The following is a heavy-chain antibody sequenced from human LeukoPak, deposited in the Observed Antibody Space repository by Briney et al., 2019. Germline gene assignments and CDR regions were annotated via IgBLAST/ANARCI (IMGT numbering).Heavy chain of an antibody. CDR2: IIPIFGTA. V-gene: IGHV1-69*06. CDR1: GFTFSSYA. D-gene: IGHD3-10*02. Sequence: GGSLRLSCTASGFTFSSYAISWVRQAPGQGLEWMGGIIPIFGTANYAQKFQGRVTITADKSTSTAYMELSSLRSEDTAVYYCARAMYHAFDIWGQGTMVTVSS. J-gene: IGHJ3*02. CDR3: ARAMYHAFDI.